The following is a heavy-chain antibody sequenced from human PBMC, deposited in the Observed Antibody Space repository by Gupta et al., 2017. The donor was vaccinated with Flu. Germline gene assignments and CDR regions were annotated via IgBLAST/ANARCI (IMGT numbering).Heavy chain of an antibody. CDR2: IRRRAVT. CDR1: GFTFSSYD. J-gene: IGHJ4*02. CDR3: ARGHWAN. V-gene: IGHV3-48*03. D-gene: IGHD3-16*01. Sequence: EVQLVESGGGLVQPGGSLRLSCAASGFTFSSYDMSWVRQAPGRGLEWVSFIRRRAVTYYGDPVRGRFTIARDNAKKSLYLQMSGLRGEDTACYVGARGHWANWGQGTLVTVSS.